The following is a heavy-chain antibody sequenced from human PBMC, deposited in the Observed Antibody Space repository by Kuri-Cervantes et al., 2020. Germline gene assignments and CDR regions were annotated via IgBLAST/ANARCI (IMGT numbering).Heavy chain of an antibody. D-gene: IGHD3-10*01. Sequence: GESLKISCAASGFTVSSNYMSWVRQAPGKGLEWVGRIKSKTDGGTTDYAAPVKGRFTISRDDSKNTLYLQMNSLKTEDTAVYYCTTASGGYWGQGTLVTVSS. CDR2: IKSKTDGGTT. CDR3: TTASGGY. V-gene: IGHV3-15*01. CDR1: GFTVSSNY. J-gene: IGHJ4*02.